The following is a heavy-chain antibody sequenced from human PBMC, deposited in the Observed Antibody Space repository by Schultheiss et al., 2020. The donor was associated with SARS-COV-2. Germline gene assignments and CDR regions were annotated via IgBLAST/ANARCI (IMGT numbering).Heavy chain of an antibody. CDR3: ARVGSDYYDSSGQSIKYYGMDV. J-gene: IGHJ6*02. CDR1: GFTFSSYA. D-gene: IGHD3-22*01. CDR2: ISPSDYYV. Sequence: GGSLRLSCAASGFTFSSYAMSWVRQAPGKGLEWVSSISPSDYYVYHADSVKGRFTISRDDAKNSLYLQMYNLRAEDTAVYYCARVGSDYYDSSGQSIKYYGMDVWGQGTTVTVSS. V-gene: IGHV3-21*01.